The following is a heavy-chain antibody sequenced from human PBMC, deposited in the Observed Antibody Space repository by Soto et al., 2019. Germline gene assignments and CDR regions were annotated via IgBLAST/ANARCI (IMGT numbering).Heavy chain of an antibody. CDR1: GGTFSSYA. V-gene: IGHV1-69*13. CDR2: IIPIFGTA. CDR3: PRDMVRGVGYYYYGMDV. D-gene: IGHD3-10*01. J-gene: IGHJ6*02. Sequence: ASVKVSCKASGGTFSSYAISWVRQAPGQGLEWMGGIIPIFGTANYAQKFQGRVTITADESTSTAYMELSSLRSEDTAVYYCPRDMVRGVGYYYYGMDVWGQGTRVTVSS.